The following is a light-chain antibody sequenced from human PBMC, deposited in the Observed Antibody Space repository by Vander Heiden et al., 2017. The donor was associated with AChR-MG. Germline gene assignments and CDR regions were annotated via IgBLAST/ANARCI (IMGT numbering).Light chain of an antibody. CDR2: GAS. CDR1: QSVSSIY. CDR3: QQYGSSQFT. V-gene: IGKV3-20*01. Sequence: EIVLTQSPGTLPLSPGERATLSCRASQSVSSIYLAWYQQKPGQAPRLLIYGASSRATGIPDRFSGSGSGTDFTLTINRPEPEDFAVYYCQQYGSSQFTFGPGTKVDIK. J-gene: IGKJ3*01.